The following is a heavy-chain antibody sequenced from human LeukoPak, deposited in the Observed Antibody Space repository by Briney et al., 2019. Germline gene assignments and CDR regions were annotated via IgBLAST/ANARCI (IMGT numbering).Heavy chain of an antibody. CDR3: AKGSGVQVWSSLDY. V-gene: IGHV3-21*01. D-gene: IGHD5-18*01. CDR2: ISSSSSYI. CDR1: GFTFSSYN. J-gene: IGHJ4*02. Sequence: GGSLRLSCAASGFTFSSYNVNWVRQAPGKGLEWVSSISSSSSYIYYAGSVMGRFTISRDNAKNSLYLQMNTLRAEDTAVYYCAKGSGVQVWSSLDYWGQGTLVTVSS.